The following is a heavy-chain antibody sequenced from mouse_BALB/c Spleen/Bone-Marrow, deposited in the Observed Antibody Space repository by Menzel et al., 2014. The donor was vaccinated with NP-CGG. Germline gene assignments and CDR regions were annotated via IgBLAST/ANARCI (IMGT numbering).Heavy chain of an antibody. Sequence: VQLQQPGAELVKPGASVKLSTASGFNIKDTYMHWVRQRPEQGLEWIGRIDPANGNTKYDPKFQGKATITADTSSNTAYLQLSSLTSEDTAVYYCASYYYGRSSFTYWGQGTLVTVSA. D-gene: IGHD1-1*01. V-gene: IGHV14-3*02. J-gene: IGHJ3*01. CDR3: ASYYYGRSSFTY. CDR2: IDPANGNT. CDR1: GFNIKDTY.